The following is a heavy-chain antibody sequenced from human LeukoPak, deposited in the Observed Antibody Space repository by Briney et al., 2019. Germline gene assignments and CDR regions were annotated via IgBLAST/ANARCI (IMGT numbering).Heavy chain of an antibody. D-gene: IGHD6-19*01. V-gene: IGHV3-30*18. CDR3: AKPIAVAGAFDY. J-gene: IGHJ4*02. CDR2: ISYDGSNK. Sequence: GGSLRLSCAASGFTFRSYGMHWVRQAPGKGLEWVALISYDGSNKYYADSVKGRFTISRDNAKNSLYLQMNSLRAEDTAVYYCAKPIAVAGAFDYWGQGTLVTVSS. CDR1: GFTFRSYG.